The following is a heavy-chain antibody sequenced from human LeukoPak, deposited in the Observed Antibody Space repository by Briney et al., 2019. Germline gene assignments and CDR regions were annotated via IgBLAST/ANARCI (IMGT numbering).Heavy chain of an antibody. CDR3: ARVRYMDV. CDR2: IKEDGSEK. Sequence: GGSLRLSCAVSGFTFSRYWMNSVRQAPGKGLEWVANIKEDGSEKNYVDSVKGRFTISRDNAKNSLYLQMDSLRAEDTALYYCARVRYMDVWGKGTTVTVSS. CDR1: GFTFSRYW. J-gene: IGHJ6*03. V-gene: IGHV3-7*01.